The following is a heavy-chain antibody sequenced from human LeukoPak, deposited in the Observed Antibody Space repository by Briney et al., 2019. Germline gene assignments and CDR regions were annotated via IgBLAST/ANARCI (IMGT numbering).Heavy chain of an antibody. J-gene: IGHJ4*02. D-gene: IGHD1-26*01. CDR2: INHSGST. Sequence: GSLRLSCAASGFTFSSYTMSWVRQPPGKGLEWIGEINHSGSTNYSPSLKSRVTMSLDTSKNQFSLKLNSVTAADTAVYYCVRDRDGSHDYWGQGTQVTVSS. V-gene: IGHV4-34*01. CDR3: VRDRDGSHDY. CDR1: GFTFSSYT.